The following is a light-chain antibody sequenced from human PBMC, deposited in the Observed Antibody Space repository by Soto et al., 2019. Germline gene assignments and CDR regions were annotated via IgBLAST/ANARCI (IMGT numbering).Light chain of an antibody. CDR2: GAS. CDR1: QSVSNSL. V-gene: IGKV3-20*01. J-gene: IGKJ5*01. CDR3: QQYGSSPIT. Sequence: EIVLTQSPGTLSLSPGERATLSCRASQSVSNSLAWYQQKTGQAARLLISGASSMATGIPHRFSGSGSETDFTLTISRLEPEDFALYYCQQYGSSPITFGQGTRLEIK.